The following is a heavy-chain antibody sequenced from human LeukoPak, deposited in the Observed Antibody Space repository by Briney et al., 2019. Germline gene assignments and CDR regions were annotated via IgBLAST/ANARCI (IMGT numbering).Heavy chain of an antibody. Sequence: KPSETLSLTCAVSGYSISSGYYWGWIRQPPGKGLEWIGSIYHSGSTYYNPSLKSRVTISVDTSKNQFSLKLSSVTAADTAVYYCARDESTVGFDYWGQGTLVTVSS. J-gene: IGHJ4*02. CDR1: GYSISSGYY. V-gene: IGHV4-38-2*02. CDR3: ARDESTVGFDY. D-gene: IGHD1-26*01. CDR2: IYHSGST.